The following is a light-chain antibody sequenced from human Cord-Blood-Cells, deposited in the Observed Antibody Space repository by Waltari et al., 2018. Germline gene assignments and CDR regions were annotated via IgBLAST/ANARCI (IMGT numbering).Light chain of an antibody. CDR3: QQYNSYS. Sequence: DIQMTQSPSTLSASVGDRVTITCRASQSISSWLAWYQQKPGKAPKLLIYKASSLESGVPSRFSGSGSGIEFTLTISSLQPDDFATYYCQQYNSYSFGQGTKVEIK. V-gene: IGKV1-5*03. CDR1: QSISSW. CDR2: KAS. J-gene: IGKJ1*01.